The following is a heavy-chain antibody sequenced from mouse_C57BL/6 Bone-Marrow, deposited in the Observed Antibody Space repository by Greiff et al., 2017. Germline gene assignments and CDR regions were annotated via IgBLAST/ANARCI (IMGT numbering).Heavy chain of an antibody. D-gene: IGHD1-1*01. CDR3: ARGDYYLPWFAY. CDR1: GYTFTSYW. CDR2: IDPKSGGT. Sequence: QVQLQQPGAELVKPGASVKLSCKASGYTFTSYWMHWVKQRPGRGLEWIGRIDPKSGGTKYNEKFKSKATLTVDKPSSTAYMQLRSLTSEDSAVYYCARGDYYLPWFAYWGQGTLVTVSA. V-gene: IGHV1-72*01. J-gene: IGHJ3*01.